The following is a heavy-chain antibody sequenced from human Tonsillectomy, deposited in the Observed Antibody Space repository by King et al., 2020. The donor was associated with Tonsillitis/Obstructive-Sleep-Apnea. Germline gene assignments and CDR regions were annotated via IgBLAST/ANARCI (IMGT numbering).Heavy chain of an antibody. D-gene: IGHD3-9*01. Sequence: VQLVESGGGVVQPGRSLRLSCAASGFTFSSYAMHWVRQAPGKGLEWVAIISYDGTNKYYADSVKGRFTIFRENSKNTLFLQMNTLRPDDTAVYYCARGEPDILTASYFWGQGTLVTVSS. CDR2: ISYDGTNK. CDR3: ARGEPDILTASYF. J-gene: IGHJ4*02. V-gene: IGHV3-30*04. CDR1: GFTFSSYA.